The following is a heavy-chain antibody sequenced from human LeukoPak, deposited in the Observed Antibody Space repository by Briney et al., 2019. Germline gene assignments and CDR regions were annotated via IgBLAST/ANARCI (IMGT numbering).Heavy chain of an antibody. V-gene: IGHV4-34*01. CDR1: GGSFSGYY. J-gene: IGHJ5*02. CDR2: INHSGST. D-gene: IGHD3-10*01. Sequence: SETQSLTCAVYGGSFSGYYWSWLRQPPGKGLEWIGEINHSGSTNYNPSLKSRVTISVDTSKNQFSLKLSSVTAADTAVYYCARVMDYGSECSWAQGTLAIVSS. CDR3: ARVMDYGSECS.